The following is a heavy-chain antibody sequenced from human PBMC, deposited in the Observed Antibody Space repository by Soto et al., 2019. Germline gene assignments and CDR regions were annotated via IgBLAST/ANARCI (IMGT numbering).Heavy chain of an antibody. V-gene: IGHV4-34*01. CDR3: ARGVRGRVDYFWGSTPRGWFDP. D-gene: IGHD3-16*01. Sequence: QVQLQQWGAGLLKPSETLSLTCAVYGGSFSGYYWSWIRQPPGKGLEWIGEINHSGSTNYNPSLKSQVTIAVDTSKNQFALKLSSVNAADTAVYYGARGVRGRVDYFWGSTPRGWFDPWGQGTLVTVSS. CDR1: GGSFSGYY. CDR2: INHSGST. J-gene: IGHJ5*02.